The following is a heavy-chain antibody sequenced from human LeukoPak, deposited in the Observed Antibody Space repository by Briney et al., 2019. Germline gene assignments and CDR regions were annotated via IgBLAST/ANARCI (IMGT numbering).Heavy chain of an antibody. CDR1: EFTFTTYW. CDR2: ISSSRNTI. CDR3: ARAYSTYHMDV. Sequence: PGGSLRLSCEASEFTFTTYWMSWVRQAPGKGLQWVSFISSSRNTIYYADSVKGRFTISRDNAENSLYLQMNSLRAEDTAVYYCARAYSTYHMDVWGKGTTVTVSS. D-gene: IGHD4-11*01. J-gene: IGHJ6*03. V-gene: IGHV3-48*01.